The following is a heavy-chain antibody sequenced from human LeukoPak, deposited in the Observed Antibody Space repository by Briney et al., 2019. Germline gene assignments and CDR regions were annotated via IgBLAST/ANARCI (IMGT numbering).Heavy chain of an antibody. D-gene: IGHD3-22*01. V-gene: IGHV1-58*02. J-gene: IGHJ4*02. CDR3: AAVFGSGYYYYFDY. CDR2: IAVGSGNT. Sequence: SVKVSCKASGFTFTSSSMQWVRQARGQRLEWIGWIAVGSGNTNCAQKFQGRVTITRDMSTSTAYMELSSLRSEDTALYYCAAVFGSGYYYYFDYWGQGTLVTVSS. CDR1: GFTFTSSS.